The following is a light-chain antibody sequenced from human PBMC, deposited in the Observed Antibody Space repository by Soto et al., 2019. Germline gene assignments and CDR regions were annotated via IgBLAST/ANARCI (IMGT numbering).Light chain of an antibody. CDR1: QNISNY. Sequence: SVLTQSQSTLSLSPGRRATLSCRASQNISNYLIWYQQKTGQAPRIVIYDVSNRATGIPARFSGSGYGTDFNLTISSLETEDFAVYYCQQRSNWPRTFGQGTKVDIK. V-gene: IGKV3-11*01. CDR2: DVS. J-gene: IGKJ1*01. CDR3: QQRSNWPRT.